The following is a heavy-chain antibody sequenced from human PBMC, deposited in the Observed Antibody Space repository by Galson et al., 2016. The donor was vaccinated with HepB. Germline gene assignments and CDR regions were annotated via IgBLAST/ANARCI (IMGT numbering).Heavy chain of an antibody. D-gene: IGHD3-22*01. CDR2: ISSSASTI. CDR3: ARDSYKYDRSGYYQLSY. Sequence: SLRLSCAASGFTFSSYSMNWVRQAPGKGLEWVSYISSSASTIHYAGSVKGRFTISRDNAKKSLFLQMNSLRDEDTAVYYCARDSYKYDRSGYYQLSYWGQGTLVTVSS. V-gene: IGHV3-48*02. J-gene: IGHJ4*01. CDR1: GFTFSSYS.